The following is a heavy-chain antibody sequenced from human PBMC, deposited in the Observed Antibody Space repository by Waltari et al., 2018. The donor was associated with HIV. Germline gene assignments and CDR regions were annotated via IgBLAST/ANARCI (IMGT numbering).Heavy chain of an antibody. J-gene: IGHJ4*02. CDR1: GGSFSGYY. D-gene: IGHD3-10*01. CDR2: INHSGST. V-gene: IGHV4-34*01. CDR3: ARRGGLWFGEN. Sequence: QVQLQQWGAGLLKPSETLSLTCAVYGGSFSGYYGSWIRQPPGKGLEWIGEINHSGSTNYNPSLKSRVTISVDTSKNQFSLKLSSVTAADTAVYYCARRGGLWFGENWGQGTLVTVSS.